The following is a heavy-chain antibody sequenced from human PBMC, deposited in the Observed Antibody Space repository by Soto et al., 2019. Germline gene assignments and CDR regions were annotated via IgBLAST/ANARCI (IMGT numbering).Heavy chain of an antibody. V-gene: IGHV1-2*04. Sequence: GASVKVSCKASGYTFTGYYMHWVRQAPGQGLEWMGWINPNSGGTNYAQKFQGWVTMTRDTSISTAYMELSRLRSDDTAVYYCARGGSGSYYFPYYYYGRDVWGQGTTVTVSS. J-gene: IGHJ6*02. CDR2: INPNSGGT. CDR1: GYTFTGYY. D-gene: IGHD3-10*01. CDR3: ARGGSGSYYFPYYYYGRDV.